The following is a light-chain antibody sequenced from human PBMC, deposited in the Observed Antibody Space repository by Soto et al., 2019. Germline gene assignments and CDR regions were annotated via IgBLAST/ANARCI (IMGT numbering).Light chain of an antibody. CDR1: SSDVGGYNS. Sequence: QSVLTQPASVSGSPGQSITISCTGTSSDVGGYNSVSWYQQHPGKAPILLIYELTTRPSVISNRFSGSKSGNTASLTISALQAEDDADYYCSSYTSSSTRVFGTGTKGTVL. V-gene: IGLV2-14*01. CDR2: ELT. J-gene: IGLJ1*01. CDR3: SSYTSSSTRV.